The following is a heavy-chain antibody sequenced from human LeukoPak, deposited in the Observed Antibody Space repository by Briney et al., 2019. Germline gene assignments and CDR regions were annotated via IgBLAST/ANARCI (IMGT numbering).Heavy chain of an antibody. CDR1: GGTIRSSGSY. V-gene: IGHV4-39*01. CDR2: IYYTGTT. D-gene: IGHD1-26*01. J-gene: IGHJ4*02. Sequence: SETLSLTCSVSGGTIRSSGSYWGWIRQPPGKGLEWIESIYYTGTTYYNPSLESRVSISLDASKNQFSLKLTSVTASDTAVYYCASASGTYYEGFDSWGQGTLISVSS. CDR3: ASASGTYYEGFDS.